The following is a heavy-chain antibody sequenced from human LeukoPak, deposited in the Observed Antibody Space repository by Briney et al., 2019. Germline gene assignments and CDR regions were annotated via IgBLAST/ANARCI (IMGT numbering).Heavy chain of an antibody. CDR1: GGSFSGYY. Sequence: PSETLSLTCAVYGGSFSGYYWSWIRQPPGKGLEWIGEINHSGSTNYNPSLKSRVTISVDTSKNQFSLKLSSVTAADTAVYYCARVNGDYVTDYWGQGTLVTVSS. CDR3: ARVNGDYVTDY. D-gene: IGHD4-17*01. J-gene: IGHJ4*02. CDR2: INHSGST. V-gene: IGHV4-34*01.